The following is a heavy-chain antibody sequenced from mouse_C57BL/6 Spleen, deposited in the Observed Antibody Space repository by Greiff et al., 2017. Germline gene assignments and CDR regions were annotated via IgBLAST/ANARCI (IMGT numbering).Heavy chain of an antibody. CDR2: IWSGGST. CDR1: GFSLTSYG. J-gene: IGHJ2*01. V-gene: IGHV2-2*01. D-gene: IGHD2-1*01. Sequence: VHLVESGPGLVQPSQSLSITCTVSGFSLTSYGVHWVRQSPGKGLEWLGVIWSGGSTDYNAAFISRLSISKDNSKSQVFFKMTSLQADDTAIYYWARNGYYGNPYFDYWGQGTTLTVSS. CDR3: ARNGYYGNPYFDY.